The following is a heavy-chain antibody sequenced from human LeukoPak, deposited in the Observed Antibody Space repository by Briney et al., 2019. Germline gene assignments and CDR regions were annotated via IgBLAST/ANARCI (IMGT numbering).Heavy chain of an antibody. CDR1: GGSFSGYY. V-gene: IGHV4-34*01. Sequence: PSETLSLTCAVYGGSFSGYYWSWIRQPPGKGLEWIGEINHSGSTNYNPSRKSRVTISVDTSKNQFSLKLSSVTAADTAVYYCAGLQITRPGLPDYWGQGTLVTVSS. CDR2: INHSGST. J-gene: IGHJ4*02. D-gene: IGHD3-16*01. CDR3: AGLQITRPGLPDY.